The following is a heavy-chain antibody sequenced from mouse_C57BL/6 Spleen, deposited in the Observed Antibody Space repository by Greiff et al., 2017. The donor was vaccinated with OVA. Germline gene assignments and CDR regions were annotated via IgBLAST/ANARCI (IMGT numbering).Heavy chain of an antibody. J-gene: IGHJ3*01. CDR1: GYTFTSYG. CDR2: IYPRSGNT. V-gene: IGHV1-81*01. D-gene: IGHD2-4*01. Sequence: VQGVESGAELARPGASVKLSCKASGYTFTSYGISWVKQRTGQGLEWIGEIYPRSGNTYYNEKFKGKATLTADKSSSTAYMELRSLTSEDSAVYFCAGGLYDYDDLSFAYWGQGTLVTVSA. CDR3: AGGLYDYDDLSFAY.